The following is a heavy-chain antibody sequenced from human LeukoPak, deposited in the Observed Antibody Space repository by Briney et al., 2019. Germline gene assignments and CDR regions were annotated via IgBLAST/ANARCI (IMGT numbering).Heavy chain of an antibody. CDR3: AKEGDYDYVWGSYRSYYFDY. Sequence: GGSLRLSCAASGFTFSSYGMHWVRQAPGKGLERVAVISYDGSNKYYADSVKGRFTISRDNSKNTLYLQMNSPRAEDTAVYYCAKEGDYDYVWGSYRSYYFDYWGQGTLVAVSS. CDR1: GFTFSSYG. D-gene: IGHD3-16*02. CDR2: ISYDGSNK. J-gene: IGHJ4*02. V-gene: IGHV3-30*18.